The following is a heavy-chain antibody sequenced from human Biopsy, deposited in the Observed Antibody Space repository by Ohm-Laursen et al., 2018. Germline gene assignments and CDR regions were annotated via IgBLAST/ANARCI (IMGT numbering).Heavy chain of an antibody. CDR2: INHSGRT. J-gene: IGHJ6*02. D-gene: IGHD3-22*01. V-gene: IGHV4-34*01. Sequence: VTLSLTCAVYGESFNGYYWSWIRQTPGKGLEWIGEINHSGRTNYNPSLKSRVTISVDTSKNQFSLKVGSVTAADTAVYYCVRGVDYYDPYHYYALDVWGQGTTVTVSS. CDR1: GESFNGYY. CDR3: VRGVDYYDPYHYYALDV.